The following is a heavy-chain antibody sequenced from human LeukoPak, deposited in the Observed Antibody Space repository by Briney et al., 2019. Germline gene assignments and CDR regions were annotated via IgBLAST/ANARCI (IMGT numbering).Heavy chain of an antibody. CDR2: IYWDDDK. CDR3: AHRRGGYNWNHGDFDY. J-gene: IGHJ4*02. CDR1: GFSLSTTGVG. Sequence: SGPALVRPTQALALTCTFSGFSLSTTGVGVGWIRQSPGKALEGLALIYWDDDKRYSPSLKNRLTIAKDASKNLVVLTMTNVDPVDTATYYCAHRRGGYNWNHGDFDYWGQGTLVTVSS. V-gene: IGHV2-5*02. D-gene: IGHD1-14*01.